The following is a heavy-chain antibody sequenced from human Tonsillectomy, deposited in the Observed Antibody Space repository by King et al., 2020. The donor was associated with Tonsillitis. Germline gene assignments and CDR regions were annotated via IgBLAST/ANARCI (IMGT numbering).Heavy chain of an antibody. CDR3: ARERNYWSDTSCYVSDY. CDR2: INPTNGIT. V-gene: IGHV1-46*03. CDR1: GYTFTTFY. Sequence: QLVQSGAEVKKPGASVKVSCKASGYTFTTFYLHWVRQAPGQGLEWMGLINPTNGITSYAQRFRGRLAVTRDTSSTTVYMELSSLSPEDTALYFCARERNYWSDTSCYVSDYWGQGTLITVSS. J-gene: IGHJ4*02. D-gene: IGHD2-2*01.